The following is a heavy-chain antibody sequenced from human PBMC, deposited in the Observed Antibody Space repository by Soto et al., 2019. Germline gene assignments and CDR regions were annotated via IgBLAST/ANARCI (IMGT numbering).Heavy chain of an antibody. CDR1: GFTFSSYG. CDR2: ISYDGSNK. V-gene: IGHV3-30*18. CDR3: AKDLWGMIAGDAFDI. D-gene: IGHD3-22*01. Sequence: PGGSLRLSCAASGFTFSSYGMHWVRQAPGKGLEWVAVISYDGSNKYYADSVKGRFTISRDNSKNTLYLQMNSLRAEDTAVYYCAKDLWGMIAGDAFDIWGQGTMVTVSS. J-gene: IGHJ3*02.